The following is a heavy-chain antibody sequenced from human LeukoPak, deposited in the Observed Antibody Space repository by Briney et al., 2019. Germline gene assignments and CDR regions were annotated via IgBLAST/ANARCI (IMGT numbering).Heavy chain of an antibody. CDR1: GFTVSSNY. D-gene: IGHD4-17*01. Sequence: PGGSLRLSCAASGFTVSSNYMSWVRQAPGKGLEWVSVIYSGGSTYYADSVKGRFTISRDNSKNTLYLQMNSLRAEDTAVYYCARFVPDYGDYYFDYWGQGTLVTVSS. J-gene: IGHJ4*02. CDR3: ARFVPDYGDYYFDY. V-gene: IGHV3-53*01. CDR2: IYSGGST.